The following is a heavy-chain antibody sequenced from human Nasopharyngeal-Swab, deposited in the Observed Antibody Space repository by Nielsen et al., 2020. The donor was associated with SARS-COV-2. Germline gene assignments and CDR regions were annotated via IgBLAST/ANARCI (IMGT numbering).Heavy chain of an antibody. CDR3: ARGGYSYGPDY. CDR2: INHSGST. CDR1: GGFFSGYY. V-gene: IGHV4-34*01. D-gene: IGHD5-18*01. Sequence: SQTLSLTCAVYGGFFSGYYWSWIRQPPGKGLEWIGEINHSGSTNYNPSLKSRVTISVDTSKNQFSLKLSSVTAADTAVYYCARGGYSYGPDYWGQGTLVTVSS. J-gene: IGHJ4*02.